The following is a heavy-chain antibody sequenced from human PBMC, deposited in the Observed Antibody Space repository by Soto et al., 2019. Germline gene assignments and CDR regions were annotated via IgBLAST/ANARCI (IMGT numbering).Heavy chain of an antibody. Sequence: QVQLEQSGAEVKKPGSFVKVSCKGSVGSFSRYVTSWVRQAAVQGLEWVGGIIPVFGKANYAQKFQGRVTITADESTSNVYMERVSLRADDTAVYYCARDQSSPSPEWELKPGKYYSGMDVCGEGSTVTVSA. CDR2: IIPVFGKA. D-gene: IGHD1-26*01. CDR1: VGSFSRYV. J-gene: IGHJ6*04. V-gene: IGHV1-69*01. CDR3: ARDQSSPSPEWELKPGKYYSGMDV.